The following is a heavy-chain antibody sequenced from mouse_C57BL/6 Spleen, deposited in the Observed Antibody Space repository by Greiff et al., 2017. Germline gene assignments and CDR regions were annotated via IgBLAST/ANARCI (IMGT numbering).Heavy chain of an antibody. V-gene: IGHV1-26*01. J-gene: IGHJ3*01. Sequence: EVQLQQSGPELVKPGASVKISCKASGYTFTDYYMNWVKQSHGKSLEWIGDINPNNGGTSYNQKFKGKDTLTVDKSSSTAYMELRSLTSEDSAVYYCARSPWFAYWGQGTLVTVSA. CDR1: GYTFTDYY. CDR2: INPNNGGT. D-gene: IGHD1-1*01. CDR3: ARSPWFAY.